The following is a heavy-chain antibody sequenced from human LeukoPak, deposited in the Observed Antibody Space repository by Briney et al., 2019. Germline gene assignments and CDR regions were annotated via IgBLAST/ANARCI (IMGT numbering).Heavy chain of an antibody. Sequence: PSETLSLTCTVSGASIDTYYWTWIRQPPGKGLEWIGDLSYSGSTSYSPSLKSRVTISADTSANQVSLRLTSVTAPDTAIYFCACLSVPHNNYFDYWGQGTLVTVSS. CDR1: GASIDTYY. J-gene: IGHJ4*02. CDR3: ACLSVPHNNYFDY. V-gene: IGHV4-59*08. D-gene: IGHD2/OR15-2a*01. CDR2: LSYSGST.